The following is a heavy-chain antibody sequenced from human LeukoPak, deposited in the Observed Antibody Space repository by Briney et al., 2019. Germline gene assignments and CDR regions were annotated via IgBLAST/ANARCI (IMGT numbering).Heavy chain of an antibody. CDR3: ARHFTYSYATNGYARDVCDV. CDR1: GGSISGYC. V-gene: IGHV4-59*08. J-gene: IGHJ3*01. D-gene: IGHD3-22*01. Sequence: PSETLSLTCPVSGGSISGYCWSWIRQSPGKGLMWIGYIYYSGSTNYNPSLKSRVTISVDVSRNQFSLKLASVTATDTALYYCARHFTYSYATNGYARDVCDVCGQGPVVTVSS. CDR2: IYYSGST.